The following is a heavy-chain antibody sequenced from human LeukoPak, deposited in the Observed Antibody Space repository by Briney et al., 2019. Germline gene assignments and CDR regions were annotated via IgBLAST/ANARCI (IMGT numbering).Heavy chain of an antibody. CDR2: IYYSGST. Sequence: SKTLSLTCTVSGGSISSSSYYWGWIRQPPGKGLEWIGSIYYSGSTYYNPSLKSRVTISVDTSKNQFSLKLSSVTAADTAVYYCARHGVVVVVAATPNFPFDYWGQGTLVTVSS. V-gene: IGHV4-39*01. CDR3: ARHGVVVVVAATPNFPFDY. J-gene: IGHJ4*02. D-gene: IGHD2-15*01. CDR1: GGSISSSSYY.